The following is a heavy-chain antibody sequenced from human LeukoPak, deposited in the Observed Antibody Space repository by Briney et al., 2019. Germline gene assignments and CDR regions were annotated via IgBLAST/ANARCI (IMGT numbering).Heavy chain of an antibody. CDR2: VRVDGHTS. J-gene: IGHJ6*03. V-gene: IGHV3-23*01. Sequence: GGTLRLSCVASGFIFSNYGMSWVRQVPGKGLEWVSSVRVDGHTSFYADSVKGRFTISRDNSKNTLYLQMNSLRAEDTAVYYCVTAPYGDYYYYMDVWGKGTTVTISS. D-gene: IGHD4-17*01. CDR3: VTAPYGDYYYYMDV. CDR1: GFIFSNYG.